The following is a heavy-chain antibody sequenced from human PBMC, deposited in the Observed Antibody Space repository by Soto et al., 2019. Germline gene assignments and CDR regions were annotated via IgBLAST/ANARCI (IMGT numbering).Heavy chain of an antibody. CDR3: AKDAVAYNGEWDWFDL. CDR2: FGGGGSSA. J-gene: IGHJ5*02. D-gene: IGHD3-10*01. Sequence: EVQLLESGGGLLQPGGSLRLSCAAPGFPFKNFAVSGVRRAPGRGMEWVSAFGGGGSSATYADSVKGRFTVSRDDSKSTLYLQMSGLRVDDTALYYCAKDAVAYNGEWDWFDLWGQGTLVTVSS. CDR1: GFPFKNFA. V-gene: IGHV3-23*01.